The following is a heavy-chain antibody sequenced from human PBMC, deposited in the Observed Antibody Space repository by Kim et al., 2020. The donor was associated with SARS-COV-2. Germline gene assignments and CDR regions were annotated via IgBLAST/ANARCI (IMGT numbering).Heavy chain of an antibody. CDR2: VYYSGTT. CDR1: GGSISSYY. CDR3: ARHGYSSGWYFPFNF. D-gene: IGHD6-19*01. Sequence: SETLSLTCTVSGGSISSYYWSWIRQSPGKGLEWLGYVYYSGTTHYSPSFESRVAISIDTSKNQFSLQLSSLTAADTAVYYCARHGYSSGWYFPFNFWGQGTLVSVSS. V-gene: IGHV4-59*08. J-gene: IGHJ3*01.